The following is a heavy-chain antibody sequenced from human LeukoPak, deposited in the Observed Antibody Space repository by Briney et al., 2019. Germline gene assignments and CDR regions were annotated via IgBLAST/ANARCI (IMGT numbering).Heavy chain of an antibody. D-gene: IGHD5-18*01. Sequence: SETLSLTCTVSGGSISSYYWSWIRQPAGKGLEWIGRIYTSGSTNYNPSLKSRVTMSVDTSKNQFSLKLSSVTAADMAVYYCARALGSYGYTVLDYWGQGTLVTVSS. J-gene: IGHJ4*02. CDR3: ARALGSYGYTVLDY. V-gene: IGHV4-4*07. CDR2: IYTSGST. CDR1: GGSISSYY.